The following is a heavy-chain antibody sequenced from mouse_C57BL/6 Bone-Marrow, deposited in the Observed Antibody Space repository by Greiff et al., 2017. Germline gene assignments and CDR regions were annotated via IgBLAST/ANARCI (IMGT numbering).Heavy chain of an antibody. J-gene: IGHJ4*01. CDR3: VVAGGMDY. D-gene: IGHD1-1*01. Sequence: EVQLVESGGGLVKPGGSLKLSCAASGFTFSDYGMHWVRQAPEKGLEWVAYISSGSSTIYYADTVTGRFTISRDNAKNTLFLQVTSLRSEDTAMYCCVVAGGMDYWGQGTSVTVSS. CDR1: GFTFSDYG. CDR2: ISSGSSTI. V-gene: IGHV5-17*01.